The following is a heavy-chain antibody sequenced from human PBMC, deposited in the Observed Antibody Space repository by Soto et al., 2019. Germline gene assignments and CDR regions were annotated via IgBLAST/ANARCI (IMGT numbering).Heavy chain of an antibody. J-gene: IGHJ4*02. CDR2: IYYSGST. V-gene: IGHV4-31*03. CDR3: ARASYHDNSGHDC. Sequence: PSETLSLTCTVSGGSISSDSYYWSWIRQHPGKGLEWIGYIYYSGSTYYNPSLKSRVTISVDTSKNQFSLKLSSVTAADTAVYYCARASYHDNSGHDCWGQGTLVTVSS. CDR1: GGSISSDSYY. D-gene: IGHD3-22*01.